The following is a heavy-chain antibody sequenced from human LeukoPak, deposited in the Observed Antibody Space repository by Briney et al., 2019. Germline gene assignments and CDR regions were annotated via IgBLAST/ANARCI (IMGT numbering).Heavy chain of an antibody. V-gene: IGHV3-21*01. CDR2: ISSSSSYI. CDR3: ARDLSRYFAPAAFDI. D-gene: IGHD3-9*01. Sequence: GGSLRLSCAASGFTFSSYSMNWVRQAPGKGREWVSSISSSSSYIYYADSVKGRFTISRDNAKNSLYLQMNSLRAEDTAVYYCARDLSRYFAPAAFDIWGQGTMVTVSS. CDR1: GFTFSSYS. J-gene: IGHJ3*02.